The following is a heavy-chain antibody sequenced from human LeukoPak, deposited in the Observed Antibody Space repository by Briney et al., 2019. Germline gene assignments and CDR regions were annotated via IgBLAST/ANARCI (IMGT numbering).Heavy chain of an antibody. Sequence: PGGSLRLSCSASGFVFSIYTMYWVRQAPGKGPEYVSTISGSGNGGSIYYADSVKGRFTISRDNSKNTLYLQVNSLRAEDTAVYYCAKGGKWDVTPFDYWGQGTLVTVSS. CDR1: GFVFSIYT. V-gene: IGHV3-64*04. CDR3: AKGGKWDVTPFDY. D-gene: IGHD1-26*01. J-gene: IGHJ4*02. CDR2: ISGSGNGGSI.